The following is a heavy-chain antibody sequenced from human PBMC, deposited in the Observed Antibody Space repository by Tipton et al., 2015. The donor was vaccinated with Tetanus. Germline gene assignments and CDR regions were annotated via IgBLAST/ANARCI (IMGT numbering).Heavy chain of an antibody. J-gene: IGHJ6*02. Sequence: QVQLVQSGAEVKKPGASVKVSCKASGYTFTDNYMHWVRQAPGQGLEWMGWIRPSSGDTKYAQKLEGGVSMTRDTSISTAYMELSSLTSDDTAVYYCARGAYHPESSGLRGGYYGMDVWGQGTTVTVSS. CDR2: IRPSSGDT. CDR1: GYTFTDNY. V-gene: IGHV1-2*02. CDR3: ARGAYHPESSGLRGGYYGMDV. D-gene: IGHD3-22*01.